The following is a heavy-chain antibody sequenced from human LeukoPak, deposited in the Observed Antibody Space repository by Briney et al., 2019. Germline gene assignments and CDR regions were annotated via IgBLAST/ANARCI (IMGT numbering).Heavy chain of an antibody. D-gene: IGHD3-10*01. Sequence: PGGSLRLSCAASGFTFSSYGMHWVRQAPGKELEWVAFIRYDGSNKYYADSVKGRFTISRDNSKNTLYLQMNSLRAEDTAVYYCAKDIVMVRGVIKDSDYWGQGTLVTVSS. CDR1: GFTFSSYG. CDR2: IRYDGSNK. CDR3: AKDIVMVRGVIKDSDY. V-gene: IGHV3-30*02. J-gene: IGHJ4*02.